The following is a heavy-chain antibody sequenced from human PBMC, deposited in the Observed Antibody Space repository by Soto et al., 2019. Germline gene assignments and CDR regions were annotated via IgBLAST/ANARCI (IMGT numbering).Heavy chain of an antibody. CDR2: ISYDGSNK. J-gene: IGHJ4*02. CDR3: ARSPSPTTPTSY. CDR1: GFTFSSYA. V-gene: IGHV3-30-3*01. Sequence: GGSLRLSCAASGFTFSSYAMHWVRQAPGKGLEWVAVISYDGSNKYYADSVKGRFTTSRDNSKNTLYLQMNSLRAEDTAVYYCARSPSPTTPTSYWGQGTLVTVSS. D-gene: IGHD4-17*01.